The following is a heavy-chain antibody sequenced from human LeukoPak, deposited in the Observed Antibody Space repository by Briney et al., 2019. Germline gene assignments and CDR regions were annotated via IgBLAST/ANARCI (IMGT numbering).Heavy chain of an antibody. CDR2: IKQDGSEK. Sequence: PGGSLRLSCAGSGFTFSNYWMSWVRQAPGKGLEWVANIKQDGSEKYYVDSVKGRFTISRDNAKNSLYLQMNSLRAEDTAVYYCARWGMTYGAFDYWGQGTLVTVSS. V-gene: IGHV3-7*01. D-gene: IGHD1-14*01. CDR1: GFTFSNYW. CDR3: ARWGMTYGAFDY. J-gene: IGHJ4*02.